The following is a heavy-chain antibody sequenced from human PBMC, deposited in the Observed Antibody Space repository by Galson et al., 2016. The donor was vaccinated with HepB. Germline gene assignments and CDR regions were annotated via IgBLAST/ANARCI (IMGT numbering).Heavy chain of an antibody. CDR3: AVWLQAHFDH. CDR2: ISPGRPNT. D-gene: IGHD5-24*01. CDR1: GFAFSNSA. J-gene: IGHJ4*02. V-gene: IGHV3-23*01. Sequence: SLRLSCAASGFAFSNSAMGWIRQVPGKGLEWVSTISPGRPNTHYADSVWGRFTISRDDAKDNVFPHMYSLRDEDTAVYYCAVWLQAHFDHWGQGTFVAVSS.